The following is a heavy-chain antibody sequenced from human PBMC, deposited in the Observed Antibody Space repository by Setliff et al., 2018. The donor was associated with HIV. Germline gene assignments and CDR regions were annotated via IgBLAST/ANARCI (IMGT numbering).Heavy chain of an antibody. Sequence: SETLSLTCTVSGDSIKGPWWWGWIRQPPGKGLEWIGSIHYTGNTYNTPSLKSRLTISVDASKNQISLKLTSVTAADTAIYFCAREGDGIDYWGQGILVTVSS. J-gene: IGHJ4*02. CDR3: AREGDGIDY. CDR2: IHYTGNT. V-gene: IGHV4-38-2*02. D-gene: IGHD2-21*02. CDR1: GDSIKGPWW.